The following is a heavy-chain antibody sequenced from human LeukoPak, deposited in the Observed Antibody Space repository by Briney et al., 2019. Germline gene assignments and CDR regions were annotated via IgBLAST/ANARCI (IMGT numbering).Heavy chain of an antibody. CDR2: IDPSDSYT. J-gene: IGHJ4*02. CDR3: ARKGHGYPGD. CDR1: GYSFTRNW. D-gene: IGHD5-24*01. Sequence: GESLKISCKGSGYSFTRNWISWVRQMPGKGLEWMGRIDPSDSYTNYSPSFQGHVTISADKSISTSYLQWSSLKASDTAMYYCARKGHGYPGDWGQGTLVTASS. V-gene: IGHV5-10-1*01.